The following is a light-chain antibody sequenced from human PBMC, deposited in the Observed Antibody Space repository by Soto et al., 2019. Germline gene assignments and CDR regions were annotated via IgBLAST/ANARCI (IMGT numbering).Light chain of an antibody. CDR3: QQGDTTPIT. J-gene: IGKJ5*01. V-gene: IGKV1-39*01. Sequence: DIHITHSPSSLSPSVLYIFTITCLASQSISSYLNWYQQKPGQAPKLLIYAASSLQRGVPSRFSGSGSGTDFTLTISSLQPEDFATYYCQQGDTTPITFGQGTRLEIK. CDR2: AAS. CDR1: QSISSY.